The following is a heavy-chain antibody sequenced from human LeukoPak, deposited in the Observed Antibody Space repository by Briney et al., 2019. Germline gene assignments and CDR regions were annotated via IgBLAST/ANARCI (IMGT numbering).Heavy chain of an antibody. CDR3: AREGPGYCSGGSCHYYYYGMDV. D-gene: IGHD2-15*01. CDR1: GGTFSSYA. J-gene: IGHJ6*02. V-gene: IGHV1-69*13. Sequence: SVKVSCKASGGTFSSYAISWVRQAPGQGLEWMGGIIPIFGTSNYAQKFQGRVTITADGSTSTAYMELSSLRSEDTAVYYCAREGPGYCSGGSCHYYYYGMDVWGQGTTVTVSS. CDR2: IIPIFGTS.